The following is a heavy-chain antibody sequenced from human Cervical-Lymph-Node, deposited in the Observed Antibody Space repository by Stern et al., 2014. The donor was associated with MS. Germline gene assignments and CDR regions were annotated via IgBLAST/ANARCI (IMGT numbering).Heavy chain of an antibody. CDR1: GYSFTIYY. J-gene: IGHJ4*02. CDR2: IYPYDSDT. CDR3: ARHVQGFDY. V-gene: IGHV5-51*01. Sequence: EVQLVESGAEVKKPGESLKISCKLSGYSFTIYYIAWVRQMPGKGLELMGVIYPYDSDTTYSPSFQGQVTISADKSIPTAYPQWSSLRASDTAMYYCARHVQGFDYWGQGTLVTVSS.